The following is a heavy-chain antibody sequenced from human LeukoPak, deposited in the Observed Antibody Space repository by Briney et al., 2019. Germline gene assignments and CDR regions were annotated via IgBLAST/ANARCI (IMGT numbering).Heavy chain of an antibody. J-gene: IGHJ4*02. CDR3: ARRRAYCSSTSCQRRNRGFDY. CDR2: INHSGST. D-gene: IGHD2-2*01. CDR1: GGSFSGYY. V-gene: IGHV4-34*01. Sequence: SETLFLTCAVYGGSFSGYYWSWIRQPPGKGLEWIGEINHSGSTNYNPSLKSRVTISVDTSKNQFSLKLSSVTAADTAVYYCARRRAYCSSTSCQRRNRGFDYWGQGTLVTVSS.